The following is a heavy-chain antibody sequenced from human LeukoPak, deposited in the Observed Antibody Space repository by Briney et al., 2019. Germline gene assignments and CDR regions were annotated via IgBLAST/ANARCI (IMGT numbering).Heavy chain of an antibody. Sequence: PGGSLRLSCAASGFTFSSYAMTWVRQAPGKGLEWVSGISGSGGSTYYADSVKGRFTISRDNSKNTLYLQMNSLRAEDTAVYYCANRIPIYGDYVAYRGQGTLVTVSS. CDR3: ANRIPIYGDYVAY. J-gene: IGHJ4*02. CDR2: ISGSGGST. D-gene: IGHD4-17*01. CDR1: GFTFSSYA. V-gene: IGHV3-23*01.